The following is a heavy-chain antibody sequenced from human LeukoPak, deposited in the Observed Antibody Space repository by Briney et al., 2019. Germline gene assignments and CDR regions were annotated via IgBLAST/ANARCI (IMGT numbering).Heavy chain of an antibody. CDR1: GFTFDDYA. CDR3: AKDSCSGGSCYFGLDY. J-gene: IGHJ4*02. D-gene: IGHD2-15*01. Sequence: GRSLRLSCAASGFTFDDYAMHWVRQAPGKGLEWVSGISWNSGSIGYADSVKGRFTISRDNAKNSLYLQMNSLRAEDTAVYYCAKDSCSGGSCYFGLDYWGQGTLVTVSS. CDR2: ISWNSGSI. V-gene: IGHV3-9*01.